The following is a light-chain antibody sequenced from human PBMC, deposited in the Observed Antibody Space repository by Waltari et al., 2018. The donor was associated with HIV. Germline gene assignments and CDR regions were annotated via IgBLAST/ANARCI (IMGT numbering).Light chain of an antibody. Sequence: DIVLTQSPGTLSLSPGERATLSCRASQSVSSSYLAWYQQKPGQAPRLLIYGASSRATGIPDRFSGSGSGTDFTLTISRLEPEDFAVYYCQQYGSSPLSLTFGGGTKVEIK. CDR1: QSVSSSY. J-gene: IGKJ4*01. CDR3: QQYGSSPLSLT. V-gene: IGKV3-20*01. CDR2: GAS.